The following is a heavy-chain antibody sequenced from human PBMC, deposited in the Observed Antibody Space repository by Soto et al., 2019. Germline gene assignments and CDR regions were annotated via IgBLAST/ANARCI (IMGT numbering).Heavy chain of an antibody. CDR2: IYYSGST. J-gene: IGHJ3*02. CDR1: GGSISSGGYY. D-gene: IGHD3-9*01. Sequence: QVQLQESGPGLVKPSQTLSLTCTVSGGSISSGGYYWSWIRQHPGKGLEWIGYIYYSGSTYYNPSLKSRVTISVDTSKNQFSLKLSSVTAADTAVYYCARASYYDMLSRVHAFDIWGQGTMVTVSS. V-gene: IGHV4-31*03. CDR3: ARASYYDMLSRVHAFDI.